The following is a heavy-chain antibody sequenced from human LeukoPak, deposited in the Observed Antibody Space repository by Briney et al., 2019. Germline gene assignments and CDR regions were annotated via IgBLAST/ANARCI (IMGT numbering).Heavy chain of an antibody. Sequence: GGSLRLSCAASGFTFSSYGMHWVRQAPGKGLEWVAVIWYDGSNKYYADSVKGRFTNSRDNSKNTLYLQMNSLRAEDTAVYYCARDHGYSSGWSTFDYWGQGTLVTVSS. D-gene: IGHD6-19*01. CDR1: GFTFSSYG. V-gene: IGHV3-33*01. CDR3: ARDHGYSSGWSTFDY. J-gene: IGHJ4*02. CDR2: IWYDGSNK.